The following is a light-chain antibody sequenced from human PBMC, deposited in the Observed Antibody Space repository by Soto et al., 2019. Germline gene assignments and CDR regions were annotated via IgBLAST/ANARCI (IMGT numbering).Light chain of an antibody. J-gene: IGKJ1*01. CDR1: QSVTSDY. CDR3: QQYYSFPWT. V-gene: IGKV3-20*01. Sequence: EIVLTQSPGTLSLSPGERATLSCRASQSVTSDYLAWYQQKPGQAPRLLIHGASSRATGIPDRFSGRGSGTDFTLTISCLQSEDFATYYCQQYYSFPWTFGQGTKVEI. CDR2: GAS.